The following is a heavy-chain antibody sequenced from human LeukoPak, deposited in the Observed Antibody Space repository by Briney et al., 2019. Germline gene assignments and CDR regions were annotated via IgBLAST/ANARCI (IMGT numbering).Heavy chain of an antibody. D-gene: IGHD3-10*01. CDR1: GFTFDDYA. Sequence: PGRSLRLSCAASGFTFDDYAMHWVRQAPGKGLEWVSGISWNSGSIGYADSVKGRFTISRDNSKNTLYLQMNSLRAEDTAVYYCAKDLNYYGSGNPNPYYYYYYMDVWGKGTTVTISS. CDR3: AKDLNYYGSGNPNPYYYYYYMDV. V-gene: IGHV3-9*01. J-gene: IGHJ6*03. CDR2: ISWNSGSI.